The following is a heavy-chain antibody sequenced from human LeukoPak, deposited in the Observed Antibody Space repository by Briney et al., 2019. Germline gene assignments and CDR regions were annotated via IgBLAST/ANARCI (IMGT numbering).Heavy chain of an antibody. V-gene: IGHV3-23*01. CDR3: AKVPGFGGDYYDSSGYDTFDY. D-gene: IGHD3-22*01. Sequence: GGSLRLSCAASGFTFSSYAMSWVREAPGKGLEWVSAISGSGGSTYYADSVKGRFTISRDNSKNTLYLQMNSLRAEDTAVYYCAKVPGFGGDYYDSSGYDTFDYWGQGTLVTVSS. J-gene: IGHJ4*02. CDR2: ISGSGGST. CDR1: GFTFSSYA.